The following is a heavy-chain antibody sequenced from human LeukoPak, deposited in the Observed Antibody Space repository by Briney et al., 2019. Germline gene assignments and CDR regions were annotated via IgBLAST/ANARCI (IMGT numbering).Heavy chain of an antibody. CDR3: ARARDILTGSKGGWFDP. V-gene: IGHV4-59*01. J-gene: IGHJ5*02. D-gene: IGHD3-9*01. Sequence: SETLSLTCTVSGGSTSSYYWSWIRQPPGKGLEWIGYIYYSGSTNYNPSLKSRVTISVDTSKNQFSLKLSSVTAADTAVYYCARARDILTGSKGGWFDPWGQGTLVTVSS. CDR1: GGSTSSYY. CDR2: IYYSGST.